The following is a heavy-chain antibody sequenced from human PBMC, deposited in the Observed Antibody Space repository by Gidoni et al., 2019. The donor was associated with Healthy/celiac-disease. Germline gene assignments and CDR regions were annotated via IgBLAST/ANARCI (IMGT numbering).Heavy chain of an antibody. V-gene: IGHV4-39*01. J-gene: IGHJ6*02. CDR2: IYYSGST. Sequence: QLQLQESGPGLVKPSETLSLTCTVSGGSISSRSYYWGWIRQPPGKGLEWIGSIYYSGSTYYNPSLKSRVTISVDTSKNQFSLKLSSVTAADTAVYYCARQGAAGIYYYYYYGMDVWGQGTTVTVSS. CDR1: GGSISSRSYY. CDR3: ARQGAAGIYYYYYYGMDV. D-gene: IGHD6-13*01.